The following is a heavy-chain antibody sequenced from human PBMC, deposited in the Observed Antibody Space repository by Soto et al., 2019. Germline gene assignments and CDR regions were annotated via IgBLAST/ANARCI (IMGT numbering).Heavy chain of an antibody. J-gene: IGHJ4*02. Sequence: EVQLLDSGGGFVQPGGSLRLSCEASGFTFSDYAMSWVRQAPGRRLEWISAITGGGGDTYYADYVKGRVTISRDNSENTLYLQMSRLRAEDTALYYCVKGSSTSRPDYFDSWGQGTLVTVSS. D-gene: IGHD2-2*01. V-gene: IGHV3-23*01. CDR3: VKGSSTSRPDYFDS. CDR2: ITGGGGDT. CDR1: GFTFSDYA.